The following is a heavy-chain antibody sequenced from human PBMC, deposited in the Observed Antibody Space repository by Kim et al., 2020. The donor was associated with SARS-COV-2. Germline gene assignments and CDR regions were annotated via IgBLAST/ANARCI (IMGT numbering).Heavy chain of an antibody. D-gene: IGHD1-1*01. Sequence: SQTLSLTCTVSGGSISSGGYYWSWIRQHPGKGLEWIGYIYYSGSTYYNPSLKSRVTISVDTSKNQFSLKLSSVTAADTAVYYCARDAGLLLARGTTGTTEGDAFDIWGQGTMVTVSS. CDR2: IYYSGST. J-gene: IGHJ3*02. V-gene: IGHV4-31*03. CDR1: GGSISSGGYY. CDR3: ARDAGLLLARGTTGTTEGDAFDI.